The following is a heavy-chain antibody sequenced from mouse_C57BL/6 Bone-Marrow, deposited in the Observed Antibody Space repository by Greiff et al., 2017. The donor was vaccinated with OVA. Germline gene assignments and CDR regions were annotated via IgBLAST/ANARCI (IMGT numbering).Heavy chain of an antibody. V-gene: IGHV5-12*01. Sequence: EVHLVESGGGLVQPGGSLKLSCAASGFTFSDYYMYWVRQTPEKRLEWVAYISNGGGSTYYPDTVKGRFTISRDNAKNTLYLQMSRLKSEDTAMYYCARPYYYGSIWFAYWGQGTLVTVSA. CDR3: ARPYYYGSIWFAY. J-gene: IGHJ3*01. D-gene: IGHD1-1*01. CDR2: ISNGGGST. CDR1: GFTFSDYY.